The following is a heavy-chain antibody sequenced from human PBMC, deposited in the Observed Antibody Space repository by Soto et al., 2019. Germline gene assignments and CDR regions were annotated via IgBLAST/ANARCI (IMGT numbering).Heavy chain of an antibody. D-gene: IGHD5-12*01. J-gene: IGHJ6*03. Sequence: SCAASGFTFINYGISWVRQAPGQGLEWMGWISAYNGNTNYAQKLQGRVTMTTDTSTSTAYMELRSLRSDDTAVYYCASDRYSGYDWGYYMDVWGKGTTVNVSS. CDR1: GFTFINYG. V-gene: IGHV1-18*01. CDR3: ASDRYSGYDWGYYMDV. CDR2: ISAYNGNT.